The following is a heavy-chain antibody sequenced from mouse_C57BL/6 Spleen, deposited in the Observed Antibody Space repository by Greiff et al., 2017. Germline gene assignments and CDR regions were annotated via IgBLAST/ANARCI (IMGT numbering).Heavy chain of an antibody. D-gene: IGHD1-1*01. CDR3: AGPRDYGSSPLAMDY. CDR1: GFNIKDYY. CDR2: IDPEDGET. J-gene: IGHJ4*01. Sequence: DVKLQESGAELVKPGASVKLSCTASGFNIKDYYMHWVKQRTEQGLEWIGRIDPEDGETKYAPKFQGKDTITADTSSNTAYLQLSSLTSEDTAVYYCAGPRDYGSSPLAMDYWGQGTSVTVSS. V-gene: IGHV14-2*01.